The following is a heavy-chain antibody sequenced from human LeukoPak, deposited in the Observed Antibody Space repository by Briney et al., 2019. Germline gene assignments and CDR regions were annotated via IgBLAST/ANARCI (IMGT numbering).Heavy chain of an antibody. CDR3: AIGPLRYYYYYMNV. CDR2: INWNGGSS. Sequence: GGSLRLSCAASGFTFDDYGMSRVRQAPGKGLEWVCGINWNGGSSGYADAVKGRSTISRDNAKTSLYLQMNSLRAEDTALYACAIGPLRYYYYYMNVWGKGTTVTASS. J-gene: IGHJ6*03. CDR1: GFTFDDYG. V-gene: IGHV3-20*01.